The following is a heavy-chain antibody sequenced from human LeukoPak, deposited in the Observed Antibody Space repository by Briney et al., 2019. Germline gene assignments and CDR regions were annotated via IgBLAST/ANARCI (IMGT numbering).Heavy chain of an antibody. CDR3: ARDRYYYDSSGYYLLLDY. D-gene: IGHD3-22*01. CDR2: INPNSGGT. J-gene: IGHJ4*02. V-gene: IGHV1-2*02. CDR1: GYTFTGYY. Sequence: ASVKVSCKASGYTFTGYYMHWVRQAPGQGLEWMGWINPNSGGTNYAQKFQGRVTMTGDTSISTAYMELSRLRSDDTAVYYCARDRYYYDSSGYYLLLDYWGQGTLVTVSS.